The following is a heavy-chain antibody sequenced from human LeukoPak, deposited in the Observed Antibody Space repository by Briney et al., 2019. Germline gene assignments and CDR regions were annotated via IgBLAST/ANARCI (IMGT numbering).Heavy chain of an antibody. J-gene: IGHJ4*02. CDR3: ARDLRPLPNEWLDPYGY. V-gene: IGHV1-24*01. D-gene: IGHD6-19*01. Sequence: ASVKVSCKVSGYTLTELSMHWVRQAPGKGLEWMGGFDPEDGETIYAQKFQGRVTITTDESTSTAYMELSSLRSEDTAVYYCARDLRPLPNEWLDPYGYWGQGTLVTVSS. CDR2: FDPEDGET. CDR1: GYTLTELS.